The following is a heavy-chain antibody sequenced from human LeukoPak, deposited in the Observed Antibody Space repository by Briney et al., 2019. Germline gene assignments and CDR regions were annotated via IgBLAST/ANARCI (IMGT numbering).Heavy chain of an antibody. CDR1: GFTFSGSA. Sequence: AGGSLRLSCAASGFTFSGSAMHWVRQASGKGLEWVGRIRSKANSYATAYAASVKGRFTISRDDSKNTAYLQMNSLNTEDTAVYYCTRQAGFATPFDIWGQGTMVTVSS. D-gene: IGHD2-15*01. CDR3: TRQAGFATPFDI. V-gene: IGHV3-73*01. CDR2: IRSKANSYAT. J-gene: IGHJ3*02.